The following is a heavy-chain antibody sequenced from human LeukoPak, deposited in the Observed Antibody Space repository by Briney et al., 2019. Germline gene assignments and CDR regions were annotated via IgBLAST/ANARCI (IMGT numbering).Heavy chain of an antibody. V-gene: IGHV3-48*04. CDR1: GFTFSSYS. J-gene: IGHJ4*02. CDR3: ARNHYYGSGSYDN. CDR2: ISSSGSTI. D-gene: IGHD3-10*01. Sequence: GGSLRLACAASGFTFSSYSMNWVRQAPGKGLEWVSYISSSGSTIYYADSVKGRFTISRDNAKNSLYLQMNSLRAEDTAVYYCARNHYYGSGSYDNWGQGTLVTVSS.